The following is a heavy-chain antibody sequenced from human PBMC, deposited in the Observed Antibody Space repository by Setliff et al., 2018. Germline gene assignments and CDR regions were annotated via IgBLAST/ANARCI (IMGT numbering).Heavy chain of an antibody. D-gene: IGHD3-3*01. J-gene: IGHJ6*02. CDR1: GYTFTSYA. CDR2: INAGNGNT. Sequence: ASVKVSCKASGYTFTSYAMHWVRQAPGQRLEWMGWINAGNGNTKYSQKFQGRVTITRDTSASTAYMELSSLRSEDTAVYYCARDPRQNDNFWSGYYYYYYYGMDVWGQGITVTVSS. V-gene: IGHV1-3*01. CDR3: ARDPRQNDNFWSGYYYYYYYGMDV.